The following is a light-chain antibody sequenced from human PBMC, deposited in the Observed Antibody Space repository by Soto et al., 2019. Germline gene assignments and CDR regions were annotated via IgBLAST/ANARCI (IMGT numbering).Light chain of an antibody. CDR2: SYN. CDR3: AAWEDSLNGYV. J-gene: IGLJ1*01. CDR1: SSNIGSNT. V-gene: IGLV1-44*01. Sequence: QSVLTQPPSASGTPGQRVTISCSGSSSNIGSNTVNWYQQLPGTAPKLLIYSYNQRPSGVPDLFSGSKSVTSASLAISGLQSEDEADYYCAAWEDSLNGYVFGTGTKVSVL.